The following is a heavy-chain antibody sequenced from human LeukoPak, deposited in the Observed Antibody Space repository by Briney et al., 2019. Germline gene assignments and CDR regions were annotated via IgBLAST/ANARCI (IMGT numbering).Heavy chain of an antibody. CDR2: IYFSGT. J-gene: IGHJ4*02. CDR3: TRIPPAHNYEISGSPDS. Sequence: SETLSLTCSVSGASLSRSNYYWGWIRQPPGKGLEWIGNIYFSGTYYNPSLKSRVTISVGTSKRQFSLKLTSVTAADTAVYYCTRIPPAHNYEISGSPDSWGQGTLVIVSS. CDR1: GASLSRSNYY. V-gene: IGHV4-39*07. D-gene: IGHD3-22*01.